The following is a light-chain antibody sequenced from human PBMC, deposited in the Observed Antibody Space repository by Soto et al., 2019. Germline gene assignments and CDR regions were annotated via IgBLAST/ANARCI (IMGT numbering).Light chain of an antibody. CDR1: QGISTY. Sequence: DSQMTQSPASLSASVGDRVTITCRASQGISTYLAWYQQKPGKVPKLLIYAASTLQSGVPSRFSGSGSGKDFTLTSSGLQPEDGATYYCQKYNSAPRTFGPGTKVDIK. CDR2: AAS. J-gene: IGKJ3*01. V-gene: IGKV1-27*01. CDR3: QKYNSAPRT.